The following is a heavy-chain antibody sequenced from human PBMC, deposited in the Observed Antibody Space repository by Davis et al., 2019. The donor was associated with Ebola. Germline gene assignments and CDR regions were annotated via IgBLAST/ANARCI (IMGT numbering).Heavy chain of an antibody. CDR1: GFTFSSYG. V-gene: IGHV3-33*01. D-gene: IGHD1-26*01. CDR3: ATSGKGHSGSYGNPLYYYYGMDV. CDR2: IWYDGSNK. Sequence: PGGSLRLSCAASGFTFSSYGMHWVRQAPGKGLEWVAVIWYDGSNKYYADSVKGRFTISRDNSKNTLYLQMNSLRAEDTAVYYCATSGKGHSGSYGNPLYYYYGMDVWGQGTTVTVSS. J-gene: IGHJ6*02.